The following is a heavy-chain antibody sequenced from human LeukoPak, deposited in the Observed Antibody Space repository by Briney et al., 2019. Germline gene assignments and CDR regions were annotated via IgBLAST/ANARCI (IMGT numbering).Heavy chain of an antibody. V-gene: IGHV3-30*01. Sequence: GGSLRLSCAASGFTFSSYAMHWVRQAPGKGLEWVAVVSYDGSNKYYADPVKGRFTISRDNSKNTLYLQMNSLRAEDTAVYYCARASRYYDFWSGSPYWGQGALVTVSS. CDR2: VSYDGSNK. J-gene: IGHJ4*02. D-gene: IGHD3-3*01. CDR1: GFTFSSYA. CDR3: ARASRYYDFWSGSPY.